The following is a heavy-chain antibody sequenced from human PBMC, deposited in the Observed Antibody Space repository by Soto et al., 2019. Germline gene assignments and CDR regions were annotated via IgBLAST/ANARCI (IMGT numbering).Heavy chain of an antibody. J-gene: IGHJ6*02. CDR1: GYTFTSYY. CDR2: INPSGGST. V-gene: IGHV1-46*01. Sequence: ASVKVSCKASGYTFTSYYMHWVRQAPGQGLEWMGIINPSGGSTSYAQKFQGRVTMTRDTSTSTVYMELSSLRSEDTAVYYCATSTNYDFWSGYYPYYYGMDVWGQGTTVTVSS. CDR3: ATSTNYDFWSGYYPYYYGMDV. D-gene: IGHD3-3*01.